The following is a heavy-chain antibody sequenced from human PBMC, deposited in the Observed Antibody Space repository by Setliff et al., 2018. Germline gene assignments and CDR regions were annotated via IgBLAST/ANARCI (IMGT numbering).Heavy chain of an antibody. CDR3: ARHHHLLAIFGVVTKSYFDY. V-gene: IGHV1-24*01. J-gene: IGHJ4*02. D-gene: IGHD3-3*01. CDR2: FDPEDGET. CDR1: GYTLTELS. Sequence: ASVKVSCKVSGYTLTELSMHWVRQAPGKGLEWMGGFDPEDGETIYAQKFQGRVTMTEDTSTDTAYMELSSLRSEDTAVYYCARHHHLLAIFGVVTKSYFDYWGQGTLVTVSS.